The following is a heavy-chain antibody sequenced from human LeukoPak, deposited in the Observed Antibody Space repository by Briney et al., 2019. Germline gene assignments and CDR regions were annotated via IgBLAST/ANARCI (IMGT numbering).Heavy chain of an antibody. CDR3: ARHGYDFWSGYYDAFDI. D-gene: IGHD3-3*01. J-gene: IGHJ3*02. V-gene: IGHV4-39*01. CDR1: GGSITSSDYY. Sequence: SPSETLSLTCTVSGGSITSSDYYWAWIRQPPGKGLEWIGSIYYSGSTYYNPSLKSRVTISVDTSKNQFSLKLSSVTAADTAVYYCARHGYDFWSGYYDAFDIWGQGTMVTVS. CDR2: IYYSGST.